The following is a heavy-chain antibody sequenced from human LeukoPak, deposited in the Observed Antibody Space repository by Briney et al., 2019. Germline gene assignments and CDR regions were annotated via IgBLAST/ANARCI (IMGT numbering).Heavy chain of an antibody. V-gene: IGHV1-2*06. CDR1: GNTFTDYY. Sequence: GASVKVSCKASGNTFTDYYMHWVRQALGQGLEWMGRINPNSGGTNYAQKFQGRVTMARDTSINTAYMELSGLTSDDTAVYYCARENLYCSGGTRYSGYHYYGMDVWGQGTTVTVSS. J-gene: IGHJ6*02. CDR3: ARENLYCSGGTRYSGYHYYGMDV. D-gene: IGHD2-15*01. CDR2: INPNSGGT.